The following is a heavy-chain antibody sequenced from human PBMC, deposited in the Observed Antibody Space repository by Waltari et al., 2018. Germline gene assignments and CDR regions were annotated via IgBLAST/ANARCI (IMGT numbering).Heavy chain of an antibody. CDR2: INHSGST. Sequence: QVQLQQWGAGLFTPSETLSLTCTVYGGSFSGYYWSWIRQHPGKGLEWIGEINHSGSTNYNPSLKSRVTISVDTSKNQFSLKLSSVTAADTAVYYCARGKNWAKHFDYWGQGTLVTVSS. D-gene: IGHD3-16*01. CDR3: ARGKNWAKHFDY. J-gene: IGHJ4*02. CDR1: GGSFSGYY. V-gene: IGHV4-34*01.